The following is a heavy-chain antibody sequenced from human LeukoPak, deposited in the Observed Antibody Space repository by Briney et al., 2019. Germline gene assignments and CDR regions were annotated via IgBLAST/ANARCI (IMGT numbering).Heavy chain of an antibody. V-gene: IGHV3-33*08. D-gene: IGHD6-25*01. CDR1: GFTFSSYG. Sequence: PGGSLRLSCAASGFTFSSYGMHWVRQAPGKGLEWVAVIWYDGSNKYYADSVKGRFTISRDNSKNTVYLQMNSLRVEDTAVYYCARGRRLRVEENWFDPWGQGTLVTVSS. CDR3: ARGRRLRVEENWFDP. CDR2: IWYDGSNK. J-gene: IGHJ5*02.